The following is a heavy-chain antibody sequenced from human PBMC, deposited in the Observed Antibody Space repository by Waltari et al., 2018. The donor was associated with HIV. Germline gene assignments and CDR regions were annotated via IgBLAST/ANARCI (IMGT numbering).Heavy chain of an antibody. J-gene: IGHJ6*02. CDR2: FYYSGTT. V-gene: IGHV4-39*01. CDR1: GDSISSSVYY. Sequence: QLQLQESGPGLVKPSETLSLTCTVPGDSISSSVYYWGWIRQPPGKGLEWIGIFYYSGTTYYDPSLKSRVTMSVDTSKNQFSLKMSSVTAGDTAVYYCARQLYYDFWSGLKWGDGMDVWGQGTTVTVAS. D-gene: IGHD3-3*01. CDR3: ARQLYYDFWSGLKWGDGMDV.